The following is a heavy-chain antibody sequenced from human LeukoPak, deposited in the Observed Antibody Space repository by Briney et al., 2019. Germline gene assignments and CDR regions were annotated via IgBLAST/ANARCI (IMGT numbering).Heavy chain of an antibody. V-gene: IGHV3-74*01. J-gene: IGHJ6*03. CDR3: ASGYSSSWYYYYYYMDV. CDR2: INSDGSST. D-gene: IGHD6-13*01. CDR1: GFTFSSYW. Sequence: GGSLRLSCAASGFTFSSYWMHWVRQAPGKGLVWVSRINSDGSSTSYADSVKGRFTISRDNAKNTLYLQMNSLRAEDTAVYYCASGYSSSWYYYYYYMDVWGKGTTVTISS.